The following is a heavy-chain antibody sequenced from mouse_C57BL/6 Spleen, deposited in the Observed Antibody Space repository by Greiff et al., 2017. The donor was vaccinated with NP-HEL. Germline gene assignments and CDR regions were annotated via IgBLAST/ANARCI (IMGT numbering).Heavy chain of an antibody. V-gene: IGHV5-4*03. CDR1: GFTFSSYA. CDR2: ISDGGSYT. CDR3: ASEYYGSSSYGYFDV. D-gene: IGHD1-1*01. Sequence: EVKVVESGGGLVKPGGSLKLSCAASGFTFSSYAMSWVRQTPEKRLEWVATISDGGSYTYYPDNVKGRFTIYRDNAKNNLYLQMSHLKSEDTAMYYCASEYYGSSSYGYFDVWGTGTTVTVSS. J-gene: IGHJ1*03.